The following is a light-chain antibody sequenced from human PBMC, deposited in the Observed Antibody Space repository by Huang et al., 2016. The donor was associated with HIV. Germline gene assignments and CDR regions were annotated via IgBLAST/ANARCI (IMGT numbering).Light chain of an antibody. CDR2: GAS. J-gene: IGKJ1*01. V-gene: IGKV3-15*01. CDR3: QQYNNWPPWT. CDR1: KSVSSN. Sequence: EIVMTQSPATLSVSPGERAPLSCRASKSVSSNLAWYQQKPGQGPRLLISGASTRANGIAARFSGSGSGTEFTLTISSLQSEDFAVYYCQQYNNWPPWTFGQGTKVEIK.